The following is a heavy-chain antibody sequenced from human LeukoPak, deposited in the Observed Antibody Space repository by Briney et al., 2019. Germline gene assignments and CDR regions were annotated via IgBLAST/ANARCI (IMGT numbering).Heavy chain of an antibody. CDR1: GFTFSNAW. V-gene: IGHV3-15*01. J-gene: IGHJ4*02. CDR3: TRKSYFEN. CDR2: IKTRSDGGTT. Sequence: GXSLRLSCAASGFTFSNAWMTWVRQAPGKGLEWVARIKTRSDGGTTDYAATVTGRFIISRDDSKNMLYLQMNSLNTEDTAMYYCTRKSYFENWGQGTLVTVSS.